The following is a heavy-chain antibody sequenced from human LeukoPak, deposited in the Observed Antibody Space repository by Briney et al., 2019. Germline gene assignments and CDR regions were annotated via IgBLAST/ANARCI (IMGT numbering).Heavy chain of an antibody. CDR3: ARGFIAGYYHVGYFQH. D-gene: IGHD3-22*01. J-gene: IGHJ1*01. V-gene: IGHV3-48*03. CDR2: ISSSGSTI. CDR1: GFTFSSYE. Sequence: GGSLRLSCAASGFTFSSYEMNWVRQAPGKGLEWVSYISSSGSTIYYADSVKGRFTISRDNAKNSLCLQMNSLRAEDTAVYYCARGFIAGYYHVGYFQHWGQGTLVTVSS.